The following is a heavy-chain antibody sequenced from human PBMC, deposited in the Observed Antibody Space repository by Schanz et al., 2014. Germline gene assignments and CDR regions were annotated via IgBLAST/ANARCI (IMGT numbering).Heavy chain of an antibody. J-gene: IGHJ5*02. V-gene: IGHV3-23*04. CDR1: GFTFSGFW. D-gene: IGHD1-1*01. CDR3: ARGRVLES. Sequence: EVQLVESGGGLVQPGGSLRLSCAASGFTFSGFWMTWVRQAPGKGLEWVSAISGSGGSTYYAESVKGRFTISRDNAKNSLFLQMNSLRPEDTAVYYCARGRVLESWGQGTLVTVSS. CDR2: ISGSGGST.